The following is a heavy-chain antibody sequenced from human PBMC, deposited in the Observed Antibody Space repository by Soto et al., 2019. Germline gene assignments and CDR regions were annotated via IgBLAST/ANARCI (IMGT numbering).Heavy chain of an antibody. Sequence: GASVKVSCKASGGTFSSYAISWVRQAPGQGLEWMGGIIPIFGTANYAQKFQGRVTITADESTSTAYMELSSLRSEDTAVYYCARDLTDFSVVGWFDPWGQGTLVTVSS. D-gene: IGHD2-21*01. CDR2: IIPIFGTA. V-gene: IGHV1-69*13. CDR1: GGTFSSYA. CDR3: ARDLTDFSVVGWFDP. J-gene: IGHJ5*02.